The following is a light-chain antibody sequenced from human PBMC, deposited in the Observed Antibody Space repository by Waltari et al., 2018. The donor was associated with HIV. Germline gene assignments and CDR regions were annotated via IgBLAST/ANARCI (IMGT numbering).Light chain of an antibody. Sequence: SYELTQPPSVSVSPGQTAGITCSGDVLSKQFGYWYQQKTGQAPSLLIYKDSKRPSGVPERFYVSTSGTTVTLTITGVLAEDEAEYYCQSADKKIKSVVFGGGTKLTVL. CDR1: VLSKQF. CDR2: KDS. J-gene: IGLJ2*01. V-gene: IGLV3-25*03. CDR3: QSADKKIKSVV.